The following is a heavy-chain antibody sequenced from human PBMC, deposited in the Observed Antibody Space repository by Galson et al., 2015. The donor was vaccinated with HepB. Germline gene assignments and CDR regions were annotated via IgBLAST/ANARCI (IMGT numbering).Heavy chain of an antibody. CDR1: GFSFSDYY. J-gene: IGHJ4*02. CDR2: ISITISYT. CDR3: ARARGAWGTPNDFDY. V-gene: IGHV3-11*06. D-gene: IGHD1-1*01. Sequence: SLRLSCAASGFSFSDYYMSWIRQAPGKGLEWLSYISITISYTNYADSVKGRFTISRDNAKKLLYLQMNSLRVEDTAVYYCARARGAWGTPNDFDYWGRGTLVTVSS.